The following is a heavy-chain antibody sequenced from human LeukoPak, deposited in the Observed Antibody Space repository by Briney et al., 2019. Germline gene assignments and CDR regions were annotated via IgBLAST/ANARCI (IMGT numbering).Heavy chain of an antibody. Sequence: GGSLRLSCAASGFTFSNYVMRWVRQAPGKGLQWVSTITGSGGGTYYADAVKGRFTISRDNSNNALYLQMNSLRVDDTAVYYCAKGLSYYFDHWGQGSLVTVSS. CDR2: ITGSGGGT. CDR3: AKGLSYYFDH. CDR1: GFTFSNYV. V-gene: IGHV3-23*01. J-gene: IGHJ4*02.